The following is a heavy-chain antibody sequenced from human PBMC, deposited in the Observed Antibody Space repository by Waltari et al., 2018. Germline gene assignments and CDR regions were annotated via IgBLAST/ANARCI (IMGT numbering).Heavy chain of an antibody. Sequence: VQGLESGGGVVQSGGSVRLSCAVSGFSLSSYAMGWVRQVPGKGLGWVSVIIGSDGTTYYAHSVNGRFTISRDDSKNTLFLQMHSLRAEDTAVYYCAKLPSNYGDYWGPGTLVTVSS. CDR1: GFSLSSYA. D-gene: IGHD4-4*01. J-gene: IGHJ4*02. CDR3: AKLPSNYGDY. CDR2: IIGSDGTT. V-gene: IGHV3-23*01.